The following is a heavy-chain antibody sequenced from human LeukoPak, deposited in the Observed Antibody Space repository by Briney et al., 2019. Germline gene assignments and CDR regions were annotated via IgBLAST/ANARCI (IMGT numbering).Heavy chain of an antibody. CDR2: IYADGSS. J-gene: IGHJ4*02. CDR1: GGSVGSDNSY. D-gene: IGHD3-10*01. Sequence: SETLSLTCTVSGGSVGSDNSYWNWIRQPAGKGLEWIGRIYADGSSTYNPSLKSRVTILVDTSKNQFSLRLTSMTAADTAVYYRARGYYYRTWGQAILVTVSA. V-gene: IGHV4-61*02. CDR3: ARGYYYRT.